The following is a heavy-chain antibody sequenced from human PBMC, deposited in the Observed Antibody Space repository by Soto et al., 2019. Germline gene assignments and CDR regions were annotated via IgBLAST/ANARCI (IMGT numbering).Heavy chain of an antibody. V-gene: IGHV3-13*01. J-gene: IGHJ4*02. CDR1: GFTFSSYD. CDR3: ARDYCSSTSCYAFDY. Sequence: EVQLVESGGGLVQPGGSLRLSCAASGFTFSSYDMHWVRQATGKGLEWVSAIGTAGDTYYPGSVKGRFTISRENAKTSLYLQMNSLRAEDTAVYYCARDYCSSTSCYAFDYWGQGTLVTVSS. CDR2: IGTAGDT. D-gene: IGHD2-2*01.